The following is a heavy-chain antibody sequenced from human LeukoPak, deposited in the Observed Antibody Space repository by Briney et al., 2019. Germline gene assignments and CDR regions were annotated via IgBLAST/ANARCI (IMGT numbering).Heavy chain of an antibody. CDR3: ARGLTTVSSYNWFDP. D-gene: IGHD4-11*01. V-gene: IGHV4-34*01. J-gene: IGHJ5*02. CDR2: INHSGST. CDR1: X. Sequence: XWSWIRXPPGKGLEWIGEINHSGSTNYNPSLKSRVTISVDTSKNQFSLKLSSATAADTAVYYCARGLTTVSSYNWFDPWGQGTLVTVSS.